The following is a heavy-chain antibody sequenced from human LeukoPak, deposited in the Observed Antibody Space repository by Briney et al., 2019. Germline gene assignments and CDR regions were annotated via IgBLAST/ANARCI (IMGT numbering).Heavy chain of an antibody. CDR3: ARDARYGDYVSFDY. J-gene: IGHJ4*02. CDR2: INPSGGST. D-gene: IGHD4-17*01. CDR1: GYTFTSYY. Sequence: ASVKVSCKASGYTFTSYYMHGVRQAPGQELEWMGIINPSGGSTSDAQKFQGRVTMTRDTSTSTVYMERSSRRSEDTAVYYCARDARYGDYVSFDYWGQGTLVTVSS. V-gene: IGHV1-46*03.